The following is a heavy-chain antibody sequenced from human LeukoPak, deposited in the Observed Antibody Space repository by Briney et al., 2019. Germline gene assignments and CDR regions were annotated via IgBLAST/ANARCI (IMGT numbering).Heavy chain of an antibody. D-gene: IGHD5-12*01. V-gene: IGHV3-74*01. CDR3: ARDLGLRGST. CDR2: MYGDMRDI. J-gene: IGHJ5*02. CDR1: GLTFSNSW. Sequence: GGSLRLSCEASGLTFSNSWMHWVRQIPGKGLVWVSRMYGDMRDISYADSVKGRFTISRDNAKNTVHLQMNSLRGEDTAVYYCARDLGLRGSTWGQGTLVTVSS.